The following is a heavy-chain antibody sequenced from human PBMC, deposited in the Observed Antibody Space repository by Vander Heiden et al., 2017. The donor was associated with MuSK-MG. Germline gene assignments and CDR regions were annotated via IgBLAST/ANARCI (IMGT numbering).Heavy chain of an antibody. CDR1: EFTFRSYA. V-gene: IGHV3-23*04. Sequence: EVQLVESGGGLVQPGGSLRLSCAASEFTFRSYAMSWVRQAPGKGLEWVSAISGSGGSTYYADSVKGRFTISRDNSKNTLYLQMNSLRAEDTAVYYCAKGRSYGDYGADYFDYWGQGTLVTVSS. D-gene: IGHD4-17*01. CDR2: ISGSGGST. CDR3: AKGRSYGDYGADYFDY. J-gene: IGHJ4*02.